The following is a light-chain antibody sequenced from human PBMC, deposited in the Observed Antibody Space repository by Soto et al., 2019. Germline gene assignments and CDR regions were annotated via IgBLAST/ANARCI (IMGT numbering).Light chain of an antibody. J-gene: IGKJ4*01. CDR3: QQSNSSPPT. V-gene: IGKV1-39*01. Sequence: DIQLTQSPSFLSASVGDRVTITCRASQSITNYLNWYQHKPGQAPNLLIYAASTLQAGVPSRFRGSGSGTDFTLTISSLQPEDFATYFCQQSNSSPPTFGGGTKVDIK. CDR1: QSITNY. CDR2: AAS.